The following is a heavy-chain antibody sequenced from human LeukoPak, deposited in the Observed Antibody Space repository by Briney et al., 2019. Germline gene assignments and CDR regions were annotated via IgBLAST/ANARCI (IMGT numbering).Heavy chain of an antibody. CDR3: AKDQGYSGSFDY. CDR2: ISYDGSNK. Sequence: GGSLRLSCAASGFTFSSYGMHWVRQAPGKGLEWVAVISYDGSNKYYADSVKGRFTISRDNSKNTLYLQMNSLRAEDTAVYYCAKDQGYSGSFDYWGQGTLVTVSS. J-gene: IGHJ4*02. V-gene: IGHV3-30*18. CDR1: GFTFSSYG. D-gene: IGHD5-12*01.